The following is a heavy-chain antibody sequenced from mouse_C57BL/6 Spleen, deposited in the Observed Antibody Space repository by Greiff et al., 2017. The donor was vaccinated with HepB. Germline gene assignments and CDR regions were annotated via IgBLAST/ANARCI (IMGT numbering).Heavy chain of an antibody. CDR3: ARDDGYAMDY. Sequence: EVKVEESGPGLVKPSQSLSLTCSVTGYSITSGYYWNWIRQFPGNKLEWMGYISYDGSNNYNPSLKNRISITRDTSKNQFFLKLNSVTTEDTATYYCARDDGYAMDYWGQGTSVTVSS. V-gene: IGHV3-6*01. CDR1: GYSITSGYY. CDR2: ISYDGSN. J-gene: IGHJ4*01.